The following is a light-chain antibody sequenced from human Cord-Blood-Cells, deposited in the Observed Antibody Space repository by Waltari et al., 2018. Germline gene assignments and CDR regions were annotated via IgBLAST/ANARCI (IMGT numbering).Light chain of an antibody. CDR1: SRAVGGYNY. CDR2: EVS. CDR3: SSYTSSSTLV. Sequence: QSALTQPASVSGSPGQSITISCTGTSRAVGGYNYVSWYPKHPGKAPKLMIYEVSNRPSGVSNHFSGYKSGNPASLTIYWLQAEDEADYYGSSYTSSSTLVVGTGTKVTVL. V-gene: IGLV2-14*01. J-gene: IGLJ1*01.